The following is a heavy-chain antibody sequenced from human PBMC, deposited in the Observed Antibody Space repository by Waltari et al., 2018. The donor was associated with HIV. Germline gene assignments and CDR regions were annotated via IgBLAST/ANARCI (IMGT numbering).Heavy chain of an antibody. V-gene: IGHV3-7*01. CDR1: GLAFSNFW. CDR3: ARRRGYGYLDY. J-gene: IGHJ4*02. CDR2: KKQDGSEK. D-gene: IGHD5-18*01. Sequence: EVQLVESGGGLVQPGGSLRLSCAASGLAFSNFWRTWVRQAPGKGLEWVANKKQDGSEKYYVDSVKGRFTISRDNAKNSLYLQMNSLRAEDTAVYYCARRRGYGYLDYWGQGTLVTVSS.